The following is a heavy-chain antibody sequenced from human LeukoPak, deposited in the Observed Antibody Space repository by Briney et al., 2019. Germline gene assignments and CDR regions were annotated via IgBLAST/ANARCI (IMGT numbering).Heavy chain of an antibody. V-gene: IGHV1-46*01. CDR2: INPSGGST. CDR1: GYTFTSYY. J-gene: IGHJ4*02. Sequence: ASVKVSCKASGYTFTSYYMHWVRQAPGQGLEWMGIINPSGGSTSYAQKFQGRVTMTGDMSTSTVYMELSSLRSEDTAVYYCARSLGYCSGGSCPYSDYWGQGTLVTVSS. D-gene: IGHD2-15*01. CDR3: ARSLGYCSGGSCPYSDY.